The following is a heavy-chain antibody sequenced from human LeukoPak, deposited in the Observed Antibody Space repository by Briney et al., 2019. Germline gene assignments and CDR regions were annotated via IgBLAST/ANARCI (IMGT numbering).Heavy chain of an antibody. D-gene: IGHD2-8*02. V-gene: IGHV3-23*01. CDR3: AKAVGYYYYYMDV. Sequence: GGSLRPSCAASGFTFSSYAMSWVRQAPGKGLEWVSAISDSGDNTYYADSVKGRFTISRDNSKNTLYLQMNSLRAEDTAVYYCAKAVGYYYYYMDVWGKGTTVTISS. CDR1: GFTFSSYA. J-gene: IGHJ6*03. CDR2: ISDSGDNT.